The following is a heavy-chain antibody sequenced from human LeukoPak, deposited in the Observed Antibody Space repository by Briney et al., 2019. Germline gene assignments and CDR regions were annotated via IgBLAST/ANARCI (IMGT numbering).Heavy chain of an antibody. CDR3: ASDIVAASGDF. CDR2: ITSSGDDI. D-gene: IGHD5-12*01. CDR1: GFTFSDYY. J-gene: IGHJ4*02. Sequence: PGGSLRLSCAASGFTFSDYYMSWIRQAPGKGLEWVAYITSSGDDIYYADSVKDRFTISRDNAKNALFLRMSSLRVEDTATYYCASDIVAASGDFWGQGTLVSASS. V-gene: IGHV3-11*01.